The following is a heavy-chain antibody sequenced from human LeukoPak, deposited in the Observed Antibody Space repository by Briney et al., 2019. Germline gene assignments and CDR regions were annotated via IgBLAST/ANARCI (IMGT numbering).Heavy chain of an antibody. CDR3: ARALGREDNYYCYGMDV. J-gene: IGHJ6*02. CDR1: GYTFTSYL. Sequence: GASVKVSCKASGYTFTSYLMHWVRQAPGQGLEWMGIIDPSGVTTSYAQRFQGRVTMTRDTSTSTVYMELSSLRSEDTAVYYCARALGREDNYYCYGMDVWGQGTTVTVSS. V-gene: IGHV1-46*01. D-gene: IGHD1-26*01. CDR2: IDPSGVTT.